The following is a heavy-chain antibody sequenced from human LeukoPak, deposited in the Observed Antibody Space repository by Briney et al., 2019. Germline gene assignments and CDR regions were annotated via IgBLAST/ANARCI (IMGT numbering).Heavy chain of an antibody. Sequence: TGGSLRLSCAASGFTFSGYAMSWVRQSPGKGLEWVSAISGSGATTYYADSVKGRFTISRDDSKNTLSLQMNSLRAEDTAVYYCAITPRITIFPCYFAYWGQGTLVTVSS. CDR1: GFTFSGYA. J-gene: IGHJ4*02. D-gene: IGHD3-9*01. CDR2: ISGSGATT. CDR3: AITPRITIFPCYFAY. V-gene: IGHV3-23*01.